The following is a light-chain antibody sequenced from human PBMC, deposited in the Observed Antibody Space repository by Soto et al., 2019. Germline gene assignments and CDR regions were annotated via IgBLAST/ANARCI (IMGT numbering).Light chain of an antibody. CDR2: GAS. V-gene: IGKV3-20*01. J-gene: IGKJ5*01. CDR3: QQYGNSPIT. Sequence: EIVLTQSPGTLSLSPGERATLSCRASQSVSSSYLAWYQQKPGQAPRLLIYGASSRATGIPDRFSGSGSGTAVTLTISRREPEDFAVYFCQQYGNSPITFGHGTRLVIK. CDR1: QSVSSSY.